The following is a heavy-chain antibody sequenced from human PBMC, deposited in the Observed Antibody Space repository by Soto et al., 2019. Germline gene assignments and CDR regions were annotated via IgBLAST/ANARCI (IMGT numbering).Heavy chain of an antibody. CDR2: MNPNSGNT. J-gene: IGHJ6*03. D-gene: IGHD4-4*01. CDR3: ARGMVGAVTTSYYYYYYMDV. V-gene: IGHV1-8*01. CDR1: GYTFTSYG. Sequence: ASVKVSCKASGYTFTSYGINWVRQATGQGLEWMGWMNPNSGNTGYAQKFQGRVTMTRNTSISTAYMELSSLRSEDTAVYYCARGMVGAVTTSYYYYYYMDVSGKGTTVTVSS.